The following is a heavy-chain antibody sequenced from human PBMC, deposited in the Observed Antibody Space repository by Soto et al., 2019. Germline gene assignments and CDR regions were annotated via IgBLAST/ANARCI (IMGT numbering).Heavy chain of an antibody. CDR3: ARDREQTYTLIPYYYYYMDV. Sequence: GGSLRLSCAASGFTFSSYSMNWVRQAPGKGLEWVSSISSSSSYIYYADSVKGRFTISRDNAKNSLYLQMNSLRAEDTAVYYCARDREQTYTLIPYYYYYMDVWGKGTTVTVSS. D-gene: IGHD1-1*01. V-gene: IGHV3-21*01. CDR2: ISSSSSYI. J-gene: IGHJ6*03. CDR1: GFTFSSYS.